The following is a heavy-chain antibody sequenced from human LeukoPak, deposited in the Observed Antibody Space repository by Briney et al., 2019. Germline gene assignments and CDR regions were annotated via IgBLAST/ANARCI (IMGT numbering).Heavy chain of an antibody. D-gene: IGHD5-12*01. J-gene: IGHJ4*02. V-gene: IGHV3-23*01. CDR2: ISGSGGST. Sequence: GGSLRLSCAASGFTFSSYAMSWVRQAPGKGLEWVSAISGSGGSTYYADSVKGRFTISRDNSKNTLYLQMNSLRAEDTAVYYCARPYGHGYDYKDYFDYWGQGTLVTVSS. CDR1: GFTFSSYA. CDR3: ARPYGHGYDYKDYFDY.